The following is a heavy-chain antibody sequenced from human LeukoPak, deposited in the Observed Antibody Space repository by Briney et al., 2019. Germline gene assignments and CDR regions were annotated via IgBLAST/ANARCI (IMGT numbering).Heavy chain of an antibody. Sequence: GGSLRLSCAASGFTFSPYNMNWVRQAPGKGLEWVSAISSRSTYIYYADSVKGRFTISRDNAENSLYLQMNSLRVEDTAVYYCARFETVAAKPFEYWGQGTLVTVSS. D-gene: IGHD6-19*01. CDR1: GFTFSPYN. J-gene: IGHJ4*02. CDR2: ISSRSTYI. CDR3: ARFETVAAKPFEY. V-gene: IGHV3-21*01.